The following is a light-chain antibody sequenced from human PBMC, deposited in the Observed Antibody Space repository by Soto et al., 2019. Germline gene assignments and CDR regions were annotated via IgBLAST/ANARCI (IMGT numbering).Light chain of an antibody. CDR2: SDN. V-gene: IGLV1-44*01. CDR3: AAWDVSLVV. CDR1: SSNIGTNT. J-gene: IGLJ2*01. Sequence: QSVLTQPPSASRTPGQRVTISCSGSSSNIGTNTVIWYQQLPGAAPKLLIYSDNQRPSGVPDRFSGSKSGTSASLAISGLQSEDEADYYCAAWDVSLVVFGGGTKVTVL.